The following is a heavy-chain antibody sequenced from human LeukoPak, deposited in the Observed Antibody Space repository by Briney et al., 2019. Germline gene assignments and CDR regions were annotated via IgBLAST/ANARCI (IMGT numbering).Heavy chain of an antibody. V-gene: IGHV4-61*01. CDR3: ARAHSSSWYLIDY. CDR2: IYYSGST. CDR1: GGSISSSCYY. J-gene: IGHJ4*02. Sequence: NSSETLSLTCTVSGGSISSSCYYWSWIRQPPGKGLEWIGYIYYSGSTNYNPSLKSRVTISVDTSKNQFSLKLSSVTAADTAVYYCARAHSSSWYLIDYWGQGTLVTVSS. D-gene: IGHD6-13*01.